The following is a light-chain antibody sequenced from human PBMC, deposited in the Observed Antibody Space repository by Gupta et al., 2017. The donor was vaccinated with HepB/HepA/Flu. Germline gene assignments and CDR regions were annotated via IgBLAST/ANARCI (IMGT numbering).Light chain of an antibody. J-gene: IGKJ1*01. Sequence: DIQMTQSPSSLSASVGDRVTITCRASQDISNYLAWYQQKPGKTPNVLIFAGSTLQSGVPCRFSGSGSGTEFSLTISSLQPEDVANYYCQNYGSAPRTFGQGTKVEIK. CDR2: AGS. CDR3: QNYGSAPRT. CDR1: QDISNY. V-gene: IGKV1-27*01.